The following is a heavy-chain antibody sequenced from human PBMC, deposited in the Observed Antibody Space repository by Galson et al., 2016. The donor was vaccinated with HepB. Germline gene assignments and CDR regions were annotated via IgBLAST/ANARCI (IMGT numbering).Heavy chain of an antibody. D-gene: IGHD1-1*01. V-gene: IGHV4-4*02. J-gene: IGHJ3*02. CDR2: INDSGTT. CDR1: SDSLSTSDW. CDR3: ARDATSRATHATFYM. Sequence: SETLSLTCTVSSDSLSTSDWWSWVRQSPRKGLEWIGEINDSGTTNYNPSLEGRVTISVDTSKNQFSLGLTSVTAADTAVYYCARDATSRATHATFYMWGQGTVVTVSS.